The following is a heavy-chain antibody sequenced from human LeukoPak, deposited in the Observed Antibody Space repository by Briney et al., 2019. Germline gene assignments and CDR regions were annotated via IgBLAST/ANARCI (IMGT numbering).Heavy chain of an antibody. Sequence: GGSLRLSCAAFGFTFSRYWMNWVRQAPGKGLEWVSSITSNNNYIYYGDSVKGRFTISRDDAKNSLFLQMNSLRAEDTATYYCARGEFGDYYYFYMDVWGKGTTVTVSS. CDR2: ITSNNNYI. CDR1: GFTFSRYW. CDR3: ARGEFGDYYYFYMDV. D-gene: IGHD2/OR15-2a*01. J-gene: IGHJ6*03. V-gene: IGHV3-21*01.